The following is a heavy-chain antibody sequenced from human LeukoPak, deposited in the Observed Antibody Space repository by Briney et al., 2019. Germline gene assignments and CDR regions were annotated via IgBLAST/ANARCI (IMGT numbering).Heavy chain of an antibody. CDR1: GYTFTSYD. CDR3: AIKDNSRRYFQY. J-gene: IGHJ1*01. CDR2: MNPNSGNT. Sequence: ASVKVFCKASGYTFTSYDINWVRQATAQGLEWMRWMNPNSGNTGYAQKFQRRVTMTRNTSISTAYMELSSLRSEDTAVYYCAIKDNSRRYFQYWGQGTLVTVSS. V-gene: IGHV1-8*01. D-gene: IGHD1-26*01.